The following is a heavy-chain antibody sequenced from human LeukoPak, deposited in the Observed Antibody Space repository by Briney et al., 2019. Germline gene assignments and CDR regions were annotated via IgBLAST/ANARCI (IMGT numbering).Heavy chain of an antibody. CDR3: AELGITMIGGV. Sequence: PGGSLRLSCAASGFTFSSYAMSWVRQAPGKGLEWVSYISSSGSTIYYADSVRGRFTISRDNAKNSLYLQMNSLRAEDTAVYYCAELGITMIGGVWGKGTTVTISS. D-gene: IGHD3-10*02. CDR1: GFTFSSYA. CDR2: ISSSGSTI. V-gene: IGHV3-48*03. J-gene: IGHJ6*04.